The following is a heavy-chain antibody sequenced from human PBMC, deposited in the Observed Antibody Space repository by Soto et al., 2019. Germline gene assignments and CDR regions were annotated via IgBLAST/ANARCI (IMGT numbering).Heavy chain of an antibody. CDR3: ARQIYGSDTGPNFQYYFDS. CDR2: IDPSDSQT. Sequence: GESLKISCKGSGYSFAGYWITWVRQKPGKGLEWMGRIDPSDSQTYYSPSFRGHVTISVTKSITTVFLQWSSLRASDTAMYYCARQIYGSDTGPNFQYYFDSWGQGTPVTVAS. D-gene: IGHD5-18*01. CDR1: GYSFAGYW. V-gene: IGHV5-10-1*01. J-gene: IGHJ4*02.